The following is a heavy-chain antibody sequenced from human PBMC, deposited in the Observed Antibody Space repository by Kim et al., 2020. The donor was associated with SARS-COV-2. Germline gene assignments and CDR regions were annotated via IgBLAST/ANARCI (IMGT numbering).Heavy chain of an antibody. Sequence: GGSLRLSCAASGFTFRSYTMSWVRQAPGKGLEWVSGISGSDGRTYYADAVKGRCTISRDNSKNTLYLQLNMLRVENTAISFCSRAGSLGDSAKGDYYYG. V-gene: IGHV3-23*01. J-gene: IGHJ6*01. CDR3: SRAGSLGDSAKGDYYYG. CDR1: GFTFRSYT. CDR2: ISGSDGRT. D-gene: IGHD3-16*01.